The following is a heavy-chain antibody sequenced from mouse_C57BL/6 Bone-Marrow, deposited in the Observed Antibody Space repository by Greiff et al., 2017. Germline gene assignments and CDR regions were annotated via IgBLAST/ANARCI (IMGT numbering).Heavy chain of an antibody. CDR2: IYPSAGST. CDR1: GYTFTSYD. D-gene: IGHD1-1*01. V-gene: IGHV1-85*01. J-gene: IGHJ1*03. Sequence: QVQLKESGPELVKPGASVKLSCKASGYTFTSYDINWVKQRPGQGLEWIGWIYPSAGSTKYNEKFKGKATLTVDTSSSTAYMELHSLTSEDSAVYFCARDYGSSCWYFDVWGTGTTVTVSA. CDR3: ARDYGSSCWYFDV.